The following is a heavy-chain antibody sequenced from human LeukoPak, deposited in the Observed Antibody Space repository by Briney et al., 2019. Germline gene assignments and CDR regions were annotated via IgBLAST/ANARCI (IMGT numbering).Heavy chain of an antibody. D-gene: IGHD3-9*01. CDR2: ISYSGST. V-gene: IGHV4-59*08. J-gene: IGHJ5*02. CDR3: ARHFNYDILTGYSQGWFDP. CDR1: GGSISSYY. Sequence: PWETLSLTCTVSGGSISSYYWSWIRQAPGKGLEWVGYISYSGSTNYNPSLKSRVTISVDTSKNQFSLKLSSVTAADTAVYYCARHFNYDILTGYSQGWFDPWGQGTLVTVSS.